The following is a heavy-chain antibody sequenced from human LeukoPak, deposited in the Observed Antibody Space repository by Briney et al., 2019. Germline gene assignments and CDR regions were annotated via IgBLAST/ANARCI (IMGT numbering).Heavy chain of an antibody. J-gene: IGHJ4*02. D-gene: IGHD3-16*02. CDR3: ARAPTNRVTEDY. CDR1: SGSISSSNW. CDR2: IFHSGST. Sequence: SETLSLTSAVSSGSISSSNWWSWVRQPPGKGLEWIGQIFHSGSTSYSPSLKTRVTISVDRSKTQFSLNLTSVTPTDRAWYYFARAPTNRVTEDYWGQGMLVTVSS. V-gene: IGHV4-4*02.